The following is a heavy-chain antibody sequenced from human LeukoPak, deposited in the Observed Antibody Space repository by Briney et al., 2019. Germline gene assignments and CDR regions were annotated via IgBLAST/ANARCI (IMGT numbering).Heavy chain of an antibody. J-gene: IGHJ5*02. V-gene: IGHV4-4*09. D-gene: IGHD3-9*01. Sequence: PSETLSLTCSVSGESISSHYWSWIRQPPGKGLEWIGYIYTSGRTNYNPSLKSRVSISVDSSKNQFSLRLSSVTAADTAVYYCARMVEYYDPLTGYSKPYSWFDPWGQGTLVTVSS. CDR2: IYTSGRT. CDR3: ARMVEYYDPLTGYSKPYSWFDP. CDR1: GESISSHY.